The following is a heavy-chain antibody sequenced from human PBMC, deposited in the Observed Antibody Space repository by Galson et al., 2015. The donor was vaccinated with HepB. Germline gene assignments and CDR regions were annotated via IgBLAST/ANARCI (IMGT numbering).Heavy chain of an antibody. Sequence: SLRLSCAASGFAFSTYKMNWVRQAPGKGLEWVSSISGSGNNIYYADSVKGRFTISRDNAKNSLFLQMNSLSAEDTAVYYCSSLITPYNWFDPWGPGTLVTVSS. CDR3: SSLITPYNWFDP. CDR2: ISGSGNNI. D-gene: IGHD4-23*01. CDR1: GFAFSTYK. J-gene: IGHJ5*02. V-gene: IGHV3-21*01.